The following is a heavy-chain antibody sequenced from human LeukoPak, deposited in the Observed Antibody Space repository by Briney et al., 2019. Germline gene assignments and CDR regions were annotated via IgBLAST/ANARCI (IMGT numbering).Heavy chain of an antibody. CDR3: ARAFYDSSGYYYAGVLDY. J-gene: IGHJ4*02. CDR1: GYTFTTYY. V-gene: IGHV1-46*04. CDR2: FDPSVGTT. Sequence: ASVKVSCKASGYTFTTYYMHWVRQAPGQGLEWMGIFDPSVGTTTYAQKLQGRLTMTRDTSTSTVYMELSGLRSEDTALYYCARAFYDSSGYYYAGVLDYWGQGTLVTVSS. D-gene: IGHD3-22*01.